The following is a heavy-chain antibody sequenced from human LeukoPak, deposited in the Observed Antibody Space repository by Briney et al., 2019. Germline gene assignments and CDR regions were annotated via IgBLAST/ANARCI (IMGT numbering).Heavy chain of an antibody. Sequence: GASVKVSCKASGYTFTGYYMHWVRQAPGQGLEWMGRINPNSGGTNYAQKFQGRVTMTRDTSISTAYMELSRLRSDDTAVYYCARDPDWNYVVDYWGHGTLVTVSS. V-gene: IGHV1-2*06. CDR2: INPNSGGT. CDR1: GYTFTGYY. D-gene: IGHD1-7*01. CDR3: ARDPDWNYVVDY. J-gene: IGHJ4*01.